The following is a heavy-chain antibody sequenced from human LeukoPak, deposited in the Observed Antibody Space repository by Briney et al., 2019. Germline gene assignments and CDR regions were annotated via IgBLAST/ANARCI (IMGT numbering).Heavy chain of an antibody. D-gene: IGHD1-20*01. J-gene: IGHJ4*02. CDR2: ISSSSSYI. V-gene: IGHV3-21*01. CDR1: GFTFSSYS. CDR3: ARDITTYNFDY. Sequence: GGSLRLSCAASGFTFSSYSMNWVRQAPGKGLEWVSSISSSSSYIYYADSVKGRFTISRDNAKNSLYLQMNSLRAEDTAVYYCARDITTYNFDYWGQGTLVTVSS.